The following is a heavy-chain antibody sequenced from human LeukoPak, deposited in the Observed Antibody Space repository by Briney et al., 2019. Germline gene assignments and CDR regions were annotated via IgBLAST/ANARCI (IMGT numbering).Heavy chain of an antibody. Sequence: GGSLRLSCAASGFTLSTYTMNWVRQAPGKGLQWFSYISSNSSTIYYADSVKGRFTISRDNAKNSLYLQMNSLRDEDTAVYYCAREYSSSSGRALDIWGQGTMVTVSS. J-gene: IGHJ3*02. CDR3: AREYSSSSGRALDI. CDR1: GFTLSTYT. CDR2: ISSNSSTI. D-gene: IGHD6-6*01. V-gene: IGHV3-48*02.